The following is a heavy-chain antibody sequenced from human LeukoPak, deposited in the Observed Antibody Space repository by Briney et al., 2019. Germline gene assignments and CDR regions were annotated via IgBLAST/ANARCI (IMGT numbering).Heavy chain of an antibody. CDR3: ARDRVVVAATLIDENFDY. Sequence: SETLSLTCTVSGGSISSSSYYWGWICQPPGKGLEWIGSIYYSGSTYYNPSLKSRVTISVDTSKNQFSLKLSSVTAADTAAYYCARDRVVVAATLIDENFDYWGQGTLVTVSS. V-gene: IGHV4-39*07. CDR1: GGSISSSSYY. J-gene: IGHJ4*02. CDR2: IYYSGST. D-gene: IGHD2-15*01.